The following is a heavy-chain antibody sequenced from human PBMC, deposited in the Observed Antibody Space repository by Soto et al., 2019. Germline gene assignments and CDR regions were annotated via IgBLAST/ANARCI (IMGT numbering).Heavy chain of an antibody. J-gene: IGHJ4*02. CDR3: ARDWGYTNGPGAQ. D-gene: IGHD5-18*01. CDR1: GGTFNTFA. Sequence: QVQLVQSGAEVKKPGSSVKVSCKTSGGTFNTFAMSWVRQAPGQGLEWMGTIIPIFGTTNYAQKIQGRVTITADECTTTVYMELSSLRSDDTAVFYCARDWGYTNGPGAQWGQGTLVTVSS. V-gene: IGHV1-69*18. CDR2: IIPIFGTT.